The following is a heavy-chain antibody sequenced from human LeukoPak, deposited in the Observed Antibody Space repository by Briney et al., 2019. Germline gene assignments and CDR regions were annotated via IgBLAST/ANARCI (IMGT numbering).Heavy chain of an antibody. CDR2: INHSGST. Sequence: SETLSLTCAVYGGSFSGYYWSWIRQPPGKGLEWIGEINHSGSTNYNPSLKSRVTISVDTSKNQFSLKLSSVTAADTAVYYYAAGSGSYQKAWFDPWGQGTLVTVSS. J-gene: IGHJ5*02. V-gene: IGHV4-34*01. D-gene: IGHD1-26*01. CDR1: GGSFSGYY. CDR3: AAGSGSYQKAWFDP.